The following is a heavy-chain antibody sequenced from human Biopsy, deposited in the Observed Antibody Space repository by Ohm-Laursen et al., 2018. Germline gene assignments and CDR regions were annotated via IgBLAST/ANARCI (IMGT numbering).Heavy chain of an antibody. Sequence: SLRLSCAAFGFNLSAFALHWVRQASGRGLEWVGRIKKKSNNDATAYAESIKGRFSIFRDDSKSTSFLQMNSLKIEDTAVYFCTRSAGYGYDYWGQGILVTVSS. J-gene: IGHJ4*02. D-gene: IGHD5-12*01. CDR2: IKKKSNNDAT. CDR3: TRSAGYGYDY. CDR1: GFNLSAFA. V-gene: IGHV3-73*01.